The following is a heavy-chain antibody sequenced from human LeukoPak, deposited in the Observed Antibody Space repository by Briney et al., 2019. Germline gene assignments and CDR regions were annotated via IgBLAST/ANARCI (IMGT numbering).Heavy chain of an antibody. V-gene: IGHV3-23*01. J-gene: IGHJ4*02. CDR2: ITGSGGTT. Sequence: GGSLRLSCAASGFTYSSYAMSWVRQAPGKGLEWVSAITGSGGTTYYAESVKGRFTISRDNSKNTLYLQMNSLRAEDTAVYYCAKVGYSNGYQPNFDYWGQGTLVTVSS. CDR1: GFTYSSYA. CDR3: AKVGYSNGYQPNFDY. D-gene: IGHD5-18*01.